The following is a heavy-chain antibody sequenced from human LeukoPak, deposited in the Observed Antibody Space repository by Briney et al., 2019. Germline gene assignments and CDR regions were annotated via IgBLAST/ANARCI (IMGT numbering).Heavy chain of an antibody. V-gene: IGHV1-46*01. CDR2: INPSGGGT. D-gene: IGHD6-19*01. Sequence: GASVKVSCKASGYTFTSYYMHWVRQAPGQGLEWMGIINPSGGGTSYAQRFQGRLTMTRDTSTSTVYMELSSLRSDDTAVYYCARDSASGCLRFDYWGQGTTVTVSS. J-gene: IGHJ4*02. CDR3: ARDSASGCLRFDY. CDR1: GYTFTSYY.